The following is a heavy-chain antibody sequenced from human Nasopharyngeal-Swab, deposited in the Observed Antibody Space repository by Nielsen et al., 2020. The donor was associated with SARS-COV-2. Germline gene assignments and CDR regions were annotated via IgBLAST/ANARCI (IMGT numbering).Heavy chain of an antibody. V-gene: IGHV1-69*06. CDR3: ARDLSWSGSYRHLGY. CDR1: GGTFSSYA. D-gene: IGHD1-26*01. Sequence: SMKVSCKASGGTFSSYAISWVRQAPGQGLEWMGGIIPIFGTANYAQKFQGRVTITADKSTSTAYMELSSLRSEDTAVYYCARDLSWSGSYRHLGYWGQGTLVTVSS. CDR2: IIPIFGTA. J-gene: IGHJ4*02.